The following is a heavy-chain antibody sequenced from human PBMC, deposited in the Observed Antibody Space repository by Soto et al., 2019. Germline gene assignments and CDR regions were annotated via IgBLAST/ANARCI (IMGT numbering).Heavy chain of an antibody. CDR3: ARDRSSGYYYYYGMDV. CDR2: ISAYNGNT. D-gene: IGHD6-6*01. J-gene: IGHJ6*02. V-gene: IGHV1-18*04. Sequence: QVQLVQSGAEVKKPGASVKVSCKASGYTLTSYGISWVRQAPGQGLEWMGWISAYNGNTNYAQKLQGRVTMTTDTSTSTAYMELRSLRSDDTAVYYCARDRSSGYYYYYGMDVWGQGTTVTVSS. CDR1: GYTLTSYG.